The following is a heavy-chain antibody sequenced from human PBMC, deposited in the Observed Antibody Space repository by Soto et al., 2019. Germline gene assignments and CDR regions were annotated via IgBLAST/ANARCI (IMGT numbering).Heavy chain of an antibody. CDR3: ARGTYCSGGSCYLAYNWFDP. CDR1: GFTFSRYG. J-gene: IGHJ5*02. CDR2: IWYDGSNK. Sequence: GGSLRLSCAASGFTFSRYGMHWVRQAPGKGLEWVAVIWYDGSNKYYADSVKGRFTISRDNSKNTLYLQMNSLRAEDTAVYYCARGTYCSGGSCYLAYNWFDPWGQGTLVTVSS. D-gene: IGHD2-15*01. V-gene: IGHV3-33*01.